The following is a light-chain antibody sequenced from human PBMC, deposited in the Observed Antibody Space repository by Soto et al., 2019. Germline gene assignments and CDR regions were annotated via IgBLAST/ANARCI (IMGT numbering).Light chain of an antibody. J-gene: IGKJ4*01. CDR1: QGIGDT. CDR2: DTS. V-gene: IGKV3-15*01. CDR3: QPYNNWPLT. Sequence: EVVMRQYTATLSFSHGEGATLSCKASQGIGDTLAWYQHKPGQTPRLLIYDTSTRATGVPTRFSGSRSGAEFTLTINSLQSEDFAVYYCQPYNNWPLTFGGGANVAIK.